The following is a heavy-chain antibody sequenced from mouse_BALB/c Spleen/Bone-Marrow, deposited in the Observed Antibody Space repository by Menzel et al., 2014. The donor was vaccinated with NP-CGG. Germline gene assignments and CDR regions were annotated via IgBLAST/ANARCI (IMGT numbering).Heavy chain of an antibody. D-gene: IGHD1-3*01. CDR2: VDPSDGYT. V-gene: IGHV1-69*02. CDR1: GYTFTTYW. CDR3: ARGGDNFAWFAY. Sequence: QVQLQQFGAELVTPGASVKLSCKASGYTFTTYWMHWVKQRPGHGLEWIGQVDPSDGYTNYSQMFKGKATLTVDKSSSTAYMQLSSLSSEDSAVYYCARGGDNFAWFAYWGQGTLVTVSA. J-gene: IGHJ3*01.